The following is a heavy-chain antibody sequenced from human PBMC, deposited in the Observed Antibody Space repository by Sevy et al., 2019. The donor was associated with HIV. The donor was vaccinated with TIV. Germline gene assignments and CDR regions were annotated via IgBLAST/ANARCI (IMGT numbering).Heavy chain of an antibody. Sequence: SETLSLTCTLSGGSISSGDYYWSWIRQPPRKGLEWIGYIFYSGSTYFNPSLKSRVTISLDTSKNQFSLKLSSVTAADTAVFYCARQRASSGYFYFDSWGQGTLVTVSS. CDR2: IFYSGST. CDR3: ARQRASSGYFYFDS. V-gene: IGHV4-30-4*01. J-gene: IGHJ4*02. D-gene: IGHD3-22*01. CDR1: GGSISSGDYY.